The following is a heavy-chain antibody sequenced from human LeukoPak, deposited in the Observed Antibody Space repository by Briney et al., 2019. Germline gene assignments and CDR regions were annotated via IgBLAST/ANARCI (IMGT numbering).Heavy chain of an antibody. D-gene: IGHD6-19*01. CDR2: IYPGDSHT. Sequence: AGESLKISCEASGYIFTNYWIGWVRQMPGKGLEWMGIIYPGDSHTKYSPSFEGQVTISADKSISTAYLQWSRLKASDSAMYYCPRQGAAVGGAYLIQHWGQGTLVTVSS. CDR1: GYIFTNYW. CDR3: PRQGAAVGGAYLIQH. V-gene: IGHV5-51*01. J-gene: IGHJ1*01.